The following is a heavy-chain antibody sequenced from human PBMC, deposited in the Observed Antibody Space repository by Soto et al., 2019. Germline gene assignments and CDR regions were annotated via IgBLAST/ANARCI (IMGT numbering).Heavy chain of an antibody. D-gene: IGHD3-10*01. CDR1: GYTFTSYG. J-gene: IGHJ5*02. CDR2: ISAGNGNT. Sequence: ASVKVSCKASGYTFTSYGISWVRQAPGQGLEWMGWISAGNGNTKYSQKFQGRVTITRDTSASTAYMELSSLRSEDTAVYYCARAGRITMVRRDDGWFDPWGQGTLVTVSS. CDR3: ARAGRITMVRRDDGWFDP. V-gene: IGHV1-18*01.